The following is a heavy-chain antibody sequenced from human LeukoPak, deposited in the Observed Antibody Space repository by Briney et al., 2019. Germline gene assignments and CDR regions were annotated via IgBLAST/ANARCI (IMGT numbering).Heavy chain of an antibody. CDR1: GYTFTSYD. V-gene: IGHV1-8*01. D-gene: IGHD3-10*01. Sequence: ASVKVSCKAPGYTFTSYDINWVRQATGQGLEWMGWMNPNSGNTGYAQKFQGRVTMTRNTSISTAYMELSSLRSEDTAVYYCARGRTSGWNLSYYYYYYMDVWGKGTTVTVSS. CDR3: ARGRTSGWNLSYYYYYYMDV. J-gene: IGHJ6*03. CDR2: MNPNSGNT.